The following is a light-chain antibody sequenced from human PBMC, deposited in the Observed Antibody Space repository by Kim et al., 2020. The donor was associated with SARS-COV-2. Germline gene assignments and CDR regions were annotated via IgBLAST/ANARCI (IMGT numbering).Light chain of an antibody. CDR2: AAS. Sequence: DIQMTQSPSSLSASVGDRVTITCRASQSISSNLNWYQQKPGKAPKLLIYAASSLQSGVPSRFSGSGSGTDFTLTISSLQPEDFATYYCLQSYSTPLYTFGQGTKLEI. CDR1: QSISSN. V-gene: IGKV1-39*01. J-gene: IGKJ2*01. CDR3: LQSYSTPLYT.